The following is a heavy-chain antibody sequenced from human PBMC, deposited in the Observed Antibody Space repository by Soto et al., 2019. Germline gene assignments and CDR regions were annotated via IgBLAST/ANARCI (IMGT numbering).Heavy chain of an antibody. J-gene: IGHJ3*02. CDR2: IYYSGST. Sequence: QVQLQESGPGLVKPSQTLSLTCTVSGGSISSGDYYWSWIRQPPGKGLEWIGYIYYSGSTYYNPSLKRRVTISVDTSKNQFSLKLSSVTAADTAVYYCARDLPHDYSNGDAFDIWGQGTMVTVSS. D-gene: IGHD4-4*01. CDR3: ARDLPHDYSNGDAFDI. CDR1: GGSISSGDYY. V-gene: IGHV4-30-4*01.